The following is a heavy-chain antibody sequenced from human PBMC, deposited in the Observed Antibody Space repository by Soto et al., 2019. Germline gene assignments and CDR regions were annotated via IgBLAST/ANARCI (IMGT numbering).Heavy chain of an antibody. J-gene: IGHJ5*02. D-gene: IGHD6-13*01. CDR3: ASETYSSSWRAGWFDP. V-gene: IGHV1-69*13. Sequence: SVKVSCKASAGTFSSYAISWVRQAPGQGLEWMGGIIPIFGTANYAQKFQGRVTITADESTSTAYMELSSLRSEDTAVYYCASETYSSSWRAGWFDPWGQGTLVTVSS. CDR1: AGTFSSYA. CDR2: IIPIFGTA.